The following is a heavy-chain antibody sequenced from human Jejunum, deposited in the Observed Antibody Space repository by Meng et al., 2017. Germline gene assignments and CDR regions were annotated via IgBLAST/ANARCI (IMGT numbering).Heavy chain of an antibody. J-gene: IGHJ5*01. CDR1: GDSISSGGYS. V-gene: IGHV4-39*07. Sequence: GSLRLSCTVSGDSISSGGYSWGWIRQPPGKGLEWIGIIYYGGSASYNPSLRSRLTISMDTSKSRFSLNLSSVTAADTAVYYCSRGQGDSWGQGTLVTVSS. CDR2: IYYGGSA. CDR3: SRGQGDS.